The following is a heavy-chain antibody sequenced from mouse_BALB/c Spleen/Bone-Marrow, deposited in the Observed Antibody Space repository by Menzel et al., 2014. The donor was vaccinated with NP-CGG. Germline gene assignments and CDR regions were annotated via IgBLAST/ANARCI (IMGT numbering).Heavy chain of an antibody. Sequence: EESGGRLVTPGTPLTLTCTASGFSLSSYAMIWVRQAPGKGLEWIGIISSSDSTYYASWAKGRFTISRTSTTVDLKITSPTTEDTATYFCARRYAGYTTDGYANFFDLWGQGTLVTVSS. D-gene: IGHD2-3*01. J-gene: IGHJ2*01. CDR2: ISSSDST. V-gene: IGHV5-6-5*01. CDR3: ARRYAGYTTDGYANFFDL. CDR1: GFSLSSYA.